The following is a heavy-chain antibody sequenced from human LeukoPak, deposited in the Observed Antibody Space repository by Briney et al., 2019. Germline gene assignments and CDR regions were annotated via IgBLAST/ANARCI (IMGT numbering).Heavy chain of an antibody. CDR1: AFTFSDHG. D-gene: IGHD7-27*01. Sequence: GTSLRLSCVASAFTFSDHGMEWLRQAPGKGLEWLAVIAADGGVKHYAVSVKGRFTLSRDHSKNTLFLQMNSLIVDDTAVYYCAREATWGQWYFDHWGQGTPVSVSS. CDR3: AREATWGQWYFDH. V-gene: IGHV3-30*03. CDR2: IAADGGVK. J-gene: IGHJ4*02.